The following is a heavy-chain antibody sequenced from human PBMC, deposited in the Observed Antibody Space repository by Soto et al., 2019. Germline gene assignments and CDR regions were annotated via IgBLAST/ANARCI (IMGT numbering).Heavy chain of an antibody. D-gene: IGHD2-15*01. CDR3: AKESYYDASSAYDTTGYCYNCFGQDV. V-gene: IGHV1-69*13. Sequence: SVKVSCKASGGTFNNYASSWVRQAPGEGREWVGGIIPYVDAANYAQKFQGRATIAADESAGTAYMELSRLRSEDTAVYYCAKESYYDASSAYDTTGYCYNCFGQDVSRQGTTDPGSS. CDR1: GGTFNNYA. CDR2: IIPYVDAA. J-gene: IGHJ6*01.